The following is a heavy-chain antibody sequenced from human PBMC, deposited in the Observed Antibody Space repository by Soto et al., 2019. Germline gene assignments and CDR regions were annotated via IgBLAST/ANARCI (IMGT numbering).Heavy chain of an antibody. CDR3: ARVSIGPRIWGYYYGMDV. J-gene: IGHJ6*02. CDR2: IYYSGRT. D-gene: IGHD1-20*01. CDR1: GGSISSYY. Sequence: QVQLQESGPGLVKPSETLSLTCTVSGGSISSYYWSWIRQPPGKGLEWLGYIYYSGRTNCNHSLKSGTTIAVDTTKNQYSLKLSSGTDADTALYYGARVSIGPRIWGYYYGMDVWGQGTTVTVSS. V-gene: IGHV4-59*01.